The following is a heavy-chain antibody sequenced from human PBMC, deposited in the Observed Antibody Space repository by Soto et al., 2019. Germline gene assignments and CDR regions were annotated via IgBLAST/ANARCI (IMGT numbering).Heavy chain of an antibody. CDR3: ARFYGSGRPNAARYYYYGMDV. CDR2: IYYSGST. J-gene: IGHJ6*02. D-gene: IGHD3-10*01. V-gene: IGHV4-30-4*01. CDR1: GGSISSGDYY. Sequence: SETLSLTCTVSGGSISSGDYYWSWIRQPPGKGLEWIGYIYYSGSTYYNPSLKSRVTISVDTSKNQFSLKLSSVTAADTAVYYCARFYGSGRPNAARYYYYGMDVWGQGTTVTVSS.